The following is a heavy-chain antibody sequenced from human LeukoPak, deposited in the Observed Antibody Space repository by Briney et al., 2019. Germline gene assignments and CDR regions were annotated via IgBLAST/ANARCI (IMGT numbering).Heavy chain of an antibody. CDR1: GFAFSSYA. Sequence: GGSLRLSCAASGFAFSSYAMSWVRQAPGKGLEWVSAISGIGGSTYYADSVKGRFTISRDNSKNTLYLQMTSMRAEDTAVYYCAKCGYDGTRESAYWGQGTLVTVSS. CDR2: ISGIGGST. J-gene: IGHJ4*02. CDR3: AKCGYDGTRESAY. V-gene: IGHV3-23*01. D-gene: IGHD5-12*01.